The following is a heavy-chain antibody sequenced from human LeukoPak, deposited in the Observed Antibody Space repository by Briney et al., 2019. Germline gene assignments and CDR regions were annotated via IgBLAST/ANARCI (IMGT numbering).Heavy chain of an antibody. D-gene: IGHD2-2*01. CDR3: ARASTSYYYYMDV. Sequence: SETLSLTCAVYGGSFSGYYWSWIRQPPGKGLEWIGRIYTSGSTNYNPSLKSRVTISVDTSKNQFSLKLSSVTAADTAVYYCARASTSYYYYMDVWGKGTTVTISS. CDR1: GGSFSGYY. V-gene: IGHV4-4*08. J-gene: IGHJ6*03. CDR2: IYTSGST.